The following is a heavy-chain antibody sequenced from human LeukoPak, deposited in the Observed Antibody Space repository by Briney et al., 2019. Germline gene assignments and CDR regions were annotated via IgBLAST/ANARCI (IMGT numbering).Heavy chain of an antibody. CDR2: INSSSSYI. CDR3: ARGVAAALYYFDY. J-gene: IGHJ4*02. Sequence: GGSLRLSCAASGFTFSSYSMDWVRQAPGKGLEWVSSINSSSSYIYYADSVKGRFTISRDNAKNSLYLQMNSLRAEDTAVYYCARGVAAALYYFDYWGQGTLVTVSS. D-gene: IGHD6-13*01. V-gene: IGHV3-21*01. CDR1: GFTFSSYS.